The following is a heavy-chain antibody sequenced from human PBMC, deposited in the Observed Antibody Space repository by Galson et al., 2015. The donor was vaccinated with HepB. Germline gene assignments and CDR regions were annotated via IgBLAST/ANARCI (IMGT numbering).Heavy chain of an antibody. CDR2: IKSKTDGGTT. CDR3: TTDCGPVYSSSWYWVDY. V-gene: IGHV3-15*01. Sequence: SLRLSCAASGFTFSNAWMSWVRQAPGKGLEWVGRIKSKTDGGTTDYAAPVKGRFTISRDDSKNTLYLQMNSLKTEDTAVYYCTTDCGPVYSSSWYWVDYWGQGTLVTVSS. CDR1: GFTFSNAW. J-gene: IGHJ4*02. D-gene: IGHD6-13*01.